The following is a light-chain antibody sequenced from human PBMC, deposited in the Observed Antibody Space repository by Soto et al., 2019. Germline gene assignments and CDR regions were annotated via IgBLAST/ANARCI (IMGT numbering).Light chain of an antibody. V-gene: IGLV3-21*02. CDR2: DDT. CDR3: QVWHSDDHHYV. Sequence: SYDLTQPPSVAVAPGETARIACGGKKVGFKSVNWYQQEPGQAPVLVVYDDTARPSGIPARFSGSSSGNTATLTISRVEAGDEADYYCQVWHSDDHHYVFGTGTKVTVL. CDR1: KVGFKS. J-gene: IGLJ1*01.